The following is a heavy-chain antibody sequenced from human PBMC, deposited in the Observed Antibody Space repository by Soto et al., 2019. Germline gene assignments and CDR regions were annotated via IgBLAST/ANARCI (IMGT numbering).Heavy chain of an antibody. J-gene: IGHJ4*02. CDR1: GGSMSSYY. Sequence: WETLSLTCTVSGGSMSSYYWTWLRQSPGRGLEWIGYISYSGSTYYNPSLKSRVTISADTSKNQFSLRMNSMIAADTAVYYCARADPDASVGYWGQGTLVTVS. CDR2: ISYSGST. CDR3: ARADPDASVGY. D-gene: IGHD2-15*01. V-gene: IGHV4-59*01.